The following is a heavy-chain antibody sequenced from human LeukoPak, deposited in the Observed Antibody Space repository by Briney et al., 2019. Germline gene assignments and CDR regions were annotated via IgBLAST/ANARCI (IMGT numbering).Heavy chain of an antibody. CDR3: ARDGYCSGGSCYVDY. CDR1: GFTFSSYS. Sequence: PGGSLRLSCAASGFTFSSYSMTWVRQAPGKGLEWVSSMSSGGTYVYYADSVRGRFTISRDNAKNSLYLQMNSLRAEDTAVYYCARDGYCSGGSCYVDYWGQGTLVTVSS. CDR2: MSSGGTYV. D-gene: IGHD2-15*01. J-gene: IGHJ4*02. V-gene: IGHV3-21*04.